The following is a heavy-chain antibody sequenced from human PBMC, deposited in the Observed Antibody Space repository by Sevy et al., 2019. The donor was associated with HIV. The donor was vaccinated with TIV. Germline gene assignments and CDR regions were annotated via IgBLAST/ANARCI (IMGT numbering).Heavy chain of an antibody. J-gene: IGHJ4*02. CDR2: IKSKTDGRTT. D-gene: IGHD3-3*01. Sequence: GGSLRLSCAASGFTFSNAWMSWVRQAPGKGLEWVGRIKSKTDGRTTDYAAHVEGRFTISRDDSKKTLYLQMNSLKTDDTAVNYCTTVTIFGVVIIPFDYWGQGTLVTVSS. V-gene: IGHV3-15*01. CDR3: TTVTIFGVVIIPFDY. CDR1: GFTFSNAW.